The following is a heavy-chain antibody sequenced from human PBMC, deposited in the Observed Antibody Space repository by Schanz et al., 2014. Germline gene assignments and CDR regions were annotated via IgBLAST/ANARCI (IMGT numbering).Heavy chain of an antibody. CDR2: ISGSGAST. V-gene: IGHV3-23*04. Sequence: EVQLVASGGGLVQPGGSLRLSCAASGFTFSSYAINWVRQAPGKGLEWVSGISGSGASTYYADSVKGRFTISRDNSNKTVDLQMNSLRAEDTALYYCAKDAPYPFDLWGRGTLXTVSS. CDR3: AKDAPYPFDL. CDR1: GFTFSSYA. J-gene: IGHJ2*01.